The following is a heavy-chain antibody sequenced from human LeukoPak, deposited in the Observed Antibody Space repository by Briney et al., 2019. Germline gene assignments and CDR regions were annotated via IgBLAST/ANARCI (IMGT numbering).Heavy chain of an antibody. CDR2: INPNSGGT. CDR3: ARDPEYYYGSGSYYYYFDY. J-gene: IGHJ4*02. CDR1: GYTFTGYY. D-gene: IGHD3-10*01. V-gene: IGHV1-2*02. Sequence: ASVKVSCKASGYTFTGYYMHWVRQAPGQGLEWMGWINPNSGGTNYAQKFQGRVTMTRDTSISTAYMELSRLRSDDTAVYYCARDPEYYYGSGSYYYYFDYWGRGTLVTVSS.